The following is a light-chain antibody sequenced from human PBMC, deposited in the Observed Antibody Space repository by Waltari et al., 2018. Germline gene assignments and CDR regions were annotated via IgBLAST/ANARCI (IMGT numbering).Light chain of an antibody. J-gene: IGKJ5*01. CDR3: QQLNSYPIT. V-gene: IGKV1-9*01. Sequence: IQLTQSPSSLSASVGDRVTIPCRASQGISSNLAWYQQKPGKAPKLLISAASTLQSGVPLRFSGSGSGTDFTLTISSLQPEDFATYYCQQLNSYPITFGQGTRLEIK. CDR2: AAS. CDR1: QGISSN.